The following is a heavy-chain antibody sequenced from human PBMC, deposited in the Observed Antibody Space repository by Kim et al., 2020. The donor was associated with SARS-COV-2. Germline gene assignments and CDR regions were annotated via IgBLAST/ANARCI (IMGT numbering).Heavy chain of an antibody. D-gene: IGHD2-15*01. J-gene: IGHJ4*02. Sequence: GSTYYSPSLKSRVTTSVDTSKNQFSLKLSSVTAAGTAVYYCAGHGWWLEGWGQGTLVTVSS. CDR2: GST. V-gene: IGHV4-39*01. CDR3: AGHGWWLEG.